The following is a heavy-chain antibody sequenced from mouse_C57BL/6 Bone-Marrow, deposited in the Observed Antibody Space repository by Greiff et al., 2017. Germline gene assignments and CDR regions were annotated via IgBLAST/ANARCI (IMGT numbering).Heavy chain of an antibody. D-gene: IGHD1-1*01. J-gene: IGHJ2*01. CDR3: AREGYYGSSYDY. CDR2: IKPRSGNT. V-gene: IGHV1-81*01. CDR1: GYTFTSYG. Sequence: VQVVESGAELARPGASVKLSCKASGYTFTSYGISWVKQRTGQGLEWIGEIKPRSGNTYYNEKFKGKATLTADKSSSTAYMELRSLTSEDSAVYFCAREGYYGSSYDYWGQGTTLTVSS.